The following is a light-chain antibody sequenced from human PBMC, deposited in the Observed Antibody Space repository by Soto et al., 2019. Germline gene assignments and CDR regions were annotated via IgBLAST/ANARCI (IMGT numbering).Light chain of an antibody. CDR1: SSDIGAYNY. CDR3: TSWTTSTTMI. V-gene: IGLV2-14*03. CDR2: DVN. Sequence: QSALTQPASVSGSPGQSITISCTGTSSDIGAYNYVSWYQQHPGKAPKLMIYDVNIRPSGVSSRFSGSKSGNTASLTISGLQAEDEADYYCTSWTTSTTMIFGGGTKLTVL. J-gene: IGLJ2*01.